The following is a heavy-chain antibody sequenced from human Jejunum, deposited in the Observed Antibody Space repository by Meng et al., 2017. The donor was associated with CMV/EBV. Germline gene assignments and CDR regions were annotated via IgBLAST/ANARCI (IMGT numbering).Heavy chain of an antibody. D-gene: IGHD3-16*01. CDR1: VYIFTGYY. J-gene: IGHJ4*01. Sequence: KASVYIFTGYYMHGVRPAPGQGLEWMGWINPNSGTTNYAQKFQARITMTRDTSINTGYMELNRLTSDDTAIYYCARADTIIISVYWGQGTLVTVSS. CDR2: INPNSGTT. V-gene: IGHV1-2*02. CDR3: ARADTIIISVY.